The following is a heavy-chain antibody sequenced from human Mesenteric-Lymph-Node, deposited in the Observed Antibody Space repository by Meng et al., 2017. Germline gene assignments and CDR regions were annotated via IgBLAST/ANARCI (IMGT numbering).Heavy chain of an antibody. CDR3: ARPHYYDTRHYYYGMDV. CDR1: GFTFSNYA. D-gene: IGHD3-22*01. V-gene: IGHV3-30*04. CDR2: ISYDGSNK. J-gene: IGHJ6*02. Sequence: GESLKISCAASGFTFSNYAMHWVRQAPGKGLEWVAVISYDGSNKHYADSVKGRFSISRDNSKNTLYLQMNSLRPEDTAVYYCARPHYYDTRHYYYGMDVWGQGTMVTVSS.